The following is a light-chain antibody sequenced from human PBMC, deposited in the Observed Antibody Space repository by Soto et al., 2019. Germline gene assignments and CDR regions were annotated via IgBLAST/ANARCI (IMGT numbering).Light chain of an antibody. J-gene: IGLJ2*01. CDR2: EVS. CDR1: SSDVGGYNY. CDR3: TSYTSSTTVI. Sequence: QSALTQPASVSGSPGQSITISCTGTSSDVGGYNYVSWYQQNPGKAPKLMIFEVSNRPSGVSPRFSGSKSGNTASLTISGLQADDEAHYYCTSYTSSTTVIFGGGTKVTVL. V-gene: IGLV2-14*01.